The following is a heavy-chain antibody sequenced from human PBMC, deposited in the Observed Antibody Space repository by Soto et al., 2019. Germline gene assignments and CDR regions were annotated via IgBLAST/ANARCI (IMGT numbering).Heavy chain of an antibody. CDR3: AKDKGIVGNDAFDI. CDR2: ISWNSGSI. Sequence: EVQLVESGGGLVQPGRSLRLSCAASGFTFDDYAMHWVRQAPGKGLEWVSGISWNSGSIGYADSVKGRFTISRDNAKNSLYLQMNSLRAEDTALYYCAKDKGIVGNDAFDIWGQGTMVTVSS. D-gene: IGHD1-26*01. CDR1: GFTFDDYA. V-gene: IGHV3-9*01. J-gene: IGHJ3*02.